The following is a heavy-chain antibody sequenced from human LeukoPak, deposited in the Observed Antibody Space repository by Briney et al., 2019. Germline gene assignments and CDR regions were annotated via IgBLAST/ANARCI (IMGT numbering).Heavy chain of an antibody. D-gene: IGHD1-26*01. CDR2: ISGSGGST. CDR1: GFTFSGFV. Sequence: GSLRLSCAASGFTFSGFVISWVRQAPGKGPQWVADISGSGGSTYYADSVKGRFTVSRDNSRNTLYLQMNSLRAEGTAVYYCAKDLGPSYSETYPPDYWGQGTLVTVSS. J-gene: IGHJ4*02. V-gene: IGHV3-23*01. CDR3: AKDLGPSYSETYPPDY.